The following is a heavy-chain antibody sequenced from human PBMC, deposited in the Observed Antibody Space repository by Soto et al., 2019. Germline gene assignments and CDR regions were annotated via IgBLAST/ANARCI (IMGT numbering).Heavy chain of an antibody. V-gene: IGHV3-30*18. Sequence: GGSLRLSWAASGFTFSSYGMHWVRQAPGKGLEWVAVISYDGSNKYYGDSVKGRFTISRDNSKNTLYLQMNSLRAEATAVYYCAKMTNPYYDKTETPRQIDFWGQGTLVTVSS. CDR1: GFTFSSYG. D-gene: IGHD3-22*01. J-gene: IGHJ4*02. CDR2: ISYDGSNK. CDR3: AKMTNPYYDKTETPRQIDF.